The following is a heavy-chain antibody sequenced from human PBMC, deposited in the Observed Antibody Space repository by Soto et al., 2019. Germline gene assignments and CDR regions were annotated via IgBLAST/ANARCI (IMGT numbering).Heavy chain of an antibody. Sequence: QVQLVESGGGVVQPGRSLRLSCAASGFTFSSYGMHWVRQAPGKGLEWVAVISYDGSNKYYADSVKGRFTISRDNSKNTLYLQMNSLRAEDTAVYYCAKDWSVVPAATGMDVWGQGTTVTVSS. V-gene: IGHV3-30*18. D-gene: IGHD2-2*01. J-gene: IGHJ6*02. CDR2: ISYDGSNK. CDR3: AKDWSVVPAATGMDV. CDR1: GFTFSSYG.